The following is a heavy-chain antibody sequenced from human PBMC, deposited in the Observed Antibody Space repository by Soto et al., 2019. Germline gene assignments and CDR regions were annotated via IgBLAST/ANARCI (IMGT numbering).Heavy chain of an antibody. CDR3: ARPLCSGGSCATFFDY. CDR2: IYPGDSDT. V-gene: IGHV5-51*01. CDR1: GYSFTSYW. D-gene: IGHD2-15*01. J-gene: IGHJ4*02. Sequence: GESLKISCKGSGYSFTSYWIGWVRQMPGKGLEWMGIIYPGDSDTRYSPSFQGQVTISADKSISTAYLQWSSLKASDTAMYYCARPLCSGGSCATFFDYWGQGTLVTVSS.